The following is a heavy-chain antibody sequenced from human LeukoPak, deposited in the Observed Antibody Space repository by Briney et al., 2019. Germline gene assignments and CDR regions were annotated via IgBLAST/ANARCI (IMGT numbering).Heavy chain of an antibody. J-gene: IGHJ3*02. V-gene: IGHV3-30*03. D-gene: IGHD6-19*01. CDR2: ISYDGSNK. CDR3: ARYSSGAFDI. Sequence: GGSLRLSCAASGFTFSSYGMHWVRQAPGKGLEWVAVISYDGSNKYYADSVKGRFTISRDNSKNTLYFQMNSLRAEDTAVYYCARYSSGAFDIWGQGTMVTVSS. CDR1: GFTFSSYG.